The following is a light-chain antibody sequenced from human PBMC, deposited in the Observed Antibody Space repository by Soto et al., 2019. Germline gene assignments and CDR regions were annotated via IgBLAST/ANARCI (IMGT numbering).Light chain of an antibody. J-gene: IGKJ4*01. CDR1: QGIRNY. CDR2: GAS. Sequence: DIQMTQSAPSLSASVGDRVTITCRASQGIRNYLAWYQQKPGKVPKLLIYGASTLQSGVPSRFSGSGSGTDFTLTISSLQPEDVATYYCQKYNSAPLTFGGRTKVEIK. V-gene: IGKV1-27*01. CDR3: QKYNSAPLT.